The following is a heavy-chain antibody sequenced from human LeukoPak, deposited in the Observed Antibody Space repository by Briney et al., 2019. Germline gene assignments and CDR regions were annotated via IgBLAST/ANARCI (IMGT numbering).Heavy chain of an antibody. CDR1: GYTFTSYD. D-gene: IGHD3-10*01. CDR3: ARGPGWFGEFVNWFDP. V-gene: IGHV1-8*01. J-gene: IGHJ5*02. CDR2: MNPNSGNT. Sequence: ASVKVSCKASGYTFTSYDINWVRQATGQGLEWMGWMNPNSGNTGYAQKFQGRVTMTRNASISTAYMELSSLRSEDTAVYYCARGPGWFGEFVNWFDPWGQGTLVTVSS.